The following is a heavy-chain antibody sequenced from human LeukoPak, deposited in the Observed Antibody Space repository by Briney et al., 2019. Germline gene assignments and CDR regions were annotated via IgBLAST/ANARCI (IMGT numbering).Heavy chain of an antibody. J-gene: IGHJ5*02. Sequence: SVKVSCKASGGTFSSYAISWVRQAPGQGLEWMGGIIPIFGTANYAQKFQGRVTITADESTSTAYMELRSLRSDDTAVYYCARDSPGIAVAGRFDPWGQGTLVTVSS. CDR1: GGTFSSYA. CDR3: ARDSPGIAVAGRFDP. D-gene: IGHD6-19*01. V-gene: IGHV1-69*13. CDR2: IIPIFGTA.